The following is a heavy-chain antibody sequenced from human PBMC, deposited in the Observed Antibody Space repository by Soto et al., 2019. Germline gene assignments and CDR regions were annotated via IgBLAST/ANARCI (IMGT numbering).Heavy chain of an antibody. J-gene: IGHJ5*02. CDR3: ARAFHYDSSGYNWFDP. V-gene: IGHV4-30-4*01. Sequence: SETLSLTCTVSGGSISSGDYYWSWIRQPPGKGLEWIGYIYYSGSTYYNPSLKSRVTISVDTSKNQFSLKLTSVTAADTAVYYCARAFHYDSSGYNWFDPWGQGTLVTVSS. CDR2: IYYSGST. CDR1: GGSISSGDYY. D-gene: IGHD3-22*01.